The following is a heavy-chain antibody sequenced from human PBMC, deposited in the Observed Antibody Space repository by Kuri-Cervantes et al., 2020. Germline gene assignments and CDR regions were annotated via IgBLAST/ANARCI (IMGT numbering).Heavy chain of an antibody. CDR2: IWYDGSYK. J-gene: IGHJ4*02. V-gene: IGHV3-33*08. D-gene: IGHD5-18*01. Sequence: GESLKISCAASGFTFSSYGMHWVRQAPGKGLEWVAVIWYDGSYKYYSDSVTGRFTISRDNAKNTLYLQMNSLRAEDTAVYYCARRTAMVNGFDYWGQGTLVTVSS. CDR3: ARRTAMVNGFDY. CDR1: GFTFSSYG.